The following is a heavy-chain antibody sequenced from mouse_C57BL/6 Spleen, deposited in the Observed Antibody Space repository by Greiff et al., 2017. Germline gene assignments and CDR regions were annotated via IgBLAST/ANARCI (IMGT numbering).Heavy chain of an antibody. D-gene: IGHD3-1*01. CDR1: GFTFSDYG. CDR3: ARGARGYFDV. CDR2: ISSGSSTI. J-gene: IGHJ1*03. Sequence: EVQLVESGGGLVKPGGSLKLSCAASGFTFSDYGMHWVRQAPEKGLEWVAYISSGSSTIYYADTVKGRFTISRDNAKNTLFLQMTSLRSEDTAMYYCARGARGYFDVWGTGTTVTVSS. V-gene: IGHV5-17*01.